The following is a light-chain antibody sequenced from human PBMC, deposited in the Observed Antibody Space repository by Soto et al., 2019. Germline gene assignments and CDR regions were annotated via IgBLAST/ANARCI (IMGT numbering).Light chain of an antibody. V-gene: IGKV3-20*01. CDR3: QQYGSSPLT. CDR2: CES. CDR1: QSVSSSD. J-gene: IGKJ4*01. Sequence: EIGLTQSPGTLSLSPGERATRSCRASQSVSSSDLALYQQNPGQAPRLLIYCESSRATGIPHRFSGSGSGTDFTLTISRQEPEYFAVYYCQQYGSSPLTFGGGTKVEIK.